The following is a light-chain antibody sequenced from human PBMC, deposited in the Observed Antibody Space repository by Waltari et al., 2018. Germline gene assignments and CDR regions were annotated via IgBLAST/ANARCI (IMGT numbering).Light chain of an antibody. V-gene: IGLV3-21*01. J-gene: IGLJ3*02. Sequence: SFVLTQPPSVSLAPGKTARITCGGNNIGSYGVTWYQQRPGQAPVLVITYDRERPSGIPERFSGSNSGNTATLTIRRVEAGDEADYYCQVWDTAQGVFGGGTKLTVL. CDR3: QVWDTAQGV. CDR2: YDR. CDR1: NIGSYG.